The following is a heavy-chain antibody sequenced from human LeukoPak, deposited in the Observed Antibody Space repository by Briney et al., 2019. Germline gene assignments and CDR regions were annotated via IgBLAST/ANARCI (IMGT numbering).Heavy chain of an antibody. J-gene: IGHJ4*02. Sequence: SETLSLTCTVSGGSISSSSYHWGWVRQPPGKGLEWIGSIYYTGSTSYNPSLKSRVIISVDTSKNHFSLRLSSVTPEDTAVYYCAREEGRNLGYWGQGTLITVSS. CDR1: GGSISSSSYH. CDR3: AREEGRNLGY. V-gene: IGHV4-39*02. CDR2: IYYTGST.